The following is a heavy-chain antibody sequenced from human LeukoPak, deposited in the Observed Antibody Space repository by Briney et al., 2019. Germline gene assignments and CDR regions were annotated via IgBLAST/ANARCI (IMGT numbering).Heavy chain of an antibody. CDR2: INPYTDNI. CDR3: ARDRDLDCSGGSCRIDAFDI. CDR1: GYSFTTYG. J-gene: IGHJ3*02. Sequence: ASVKVSCKASGYSFTTYGISWVRQAPGQGLEWMGWINPYTDNINYAQKFQGRVTLTTDTSTSTAYMELRSLRSDDTAVYYCARDRDLDCSGGSCRIDAFDIWGQGTTVTVSS. V-gene: IGHV1-18*01. D-gene: IGHD2-15*01.